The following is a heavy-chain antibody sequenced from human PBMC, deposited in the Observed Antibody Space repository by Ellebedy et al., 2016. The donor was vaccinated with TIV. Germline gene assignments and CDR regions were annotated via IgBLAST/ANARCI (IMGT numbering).Heavy chain of an antibody. V-gene: IGHV4-34*01. J-gene: IGHJ6*03. CDR3: ARVPTTNDYYYMDV. CDR1: GGSFSGYY. D-gene: IGHD4-17*01. Sequence: SETLSLTXAVYGGSFSGYYWSWIRQPPGKGLEWIGEINHSGSTNYNPSLKSRVTISVDTSKNQFSLKLSSVTAADTAVYYCARVPTTNDYYYMDVWGKGTTVTVSS. CDR2: INHSGST.